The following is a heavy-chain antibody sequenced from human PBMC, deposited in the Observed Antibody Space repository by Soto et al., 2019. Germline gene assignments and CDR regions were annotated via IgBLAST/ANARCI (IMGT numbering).Heavy chain of an antibody. CDR2: MSGSGDNT. J-gene: IGHJ5*02. D-gene: IGHD1-1*01. V-gene: IGHV3-23*01. CDR3: AKGRTYNHPNYFDP. Sequence: GGSLRLSCAASGFTFSSYAMSWFRQAPGKGPEWVSSMSGSGDNTYYADSVKGRFIISRDNSKNTLYLQMSSLRVDDMAVYSCAKGRTYNHPNYFDPWGQGTLVTVST. CDR1: GFTFSSYA.